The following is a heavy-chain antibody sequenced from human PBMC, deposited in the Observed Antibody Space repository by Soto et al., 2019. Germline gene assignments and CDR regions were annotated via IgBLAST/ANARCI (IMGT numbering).Heavy chain of an antibody. Sequence: GGSLRLSCAASGFTFSSFAMNWVRQAPGKGLEWVSSISSASTYTYYADSLKGRFTISRDNAKDSLFLQMNSLRAEDTAMYYCARRTAYGMDVWGQGTTVTVSS. CDR1: GFTFSSFA. CDR2: ISSASTYT. D-gene: IGHD4-17*01. J-gene: IGHJ6*02. V-gene: IGHV3-21*01. CDR3: ARRTAYGMDV.